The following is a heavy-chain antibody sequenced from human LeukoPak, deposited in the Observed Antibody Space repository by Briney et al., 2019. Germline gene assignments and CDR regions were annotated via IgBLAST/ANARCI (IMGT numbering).Heavy chain of an antibody. J-gene: IGHJ6*02. CDR1: GGSISSYY. Sequence: SETLSLTCTVSGGSISSYYWSWIRQPPGKGLEWIGYIYYSGSTNYNPSLKSRVTISVDTSKNQFSLKLSSVTAADTAVYYCARVPENAYYYYGMGVWGQGTTVTVSS. CDR3: ARVPENAYYYYGMGV. V-gene: IGHV4-59*01. CDR2: IYYSGST.